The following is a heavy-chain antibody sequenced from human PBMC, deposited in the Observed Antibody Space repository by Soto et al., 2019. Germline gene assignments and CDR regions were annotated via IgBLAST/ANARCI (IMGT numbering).Heavy chain of an antibody. V-gene: IGHV4-34*01. CDR3: ARAPSPLYGGNGSSWFDP. CDR2: INHSGST. Sequence: SETLSLTCAVYGGSFSGYYWSWIRQPPGKGLEWIGEINHSGSTNYNPSLKSRVTISVDTSKNQFSLKLSSVPAADTAVYYCARAPSPLYGGNGSSWFDPWGQGTLVTVSS. CDR1: GGSFSGYY. D-gene: IGHD4-17*01. J-gene: IGHJ5*02.